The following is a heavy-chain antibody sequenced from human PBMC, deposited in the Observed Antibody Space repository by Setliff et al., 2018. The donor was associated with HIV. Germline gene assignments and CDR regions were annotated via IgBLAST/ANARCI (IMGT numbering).Heavy chain of an antibody. V-gene: IGHV4-34*01. CDR3: ARARRAGSGPKYFQH. CDR2: INHSGST. Sequence: PSETLSLTCAVYGGSFNGYYWSWIRQPPGKGLEWIGEINHSGSTNYNPSLKSRVTMSVDKSKNQFSLRLSSVNDADTAVYYCARARRAGSGPKYFQHWGQGTLVTVSS. D-gene: IGHD2-15*01. J-gene: IGHJ1*01. CDR1: GGSFNGYY.